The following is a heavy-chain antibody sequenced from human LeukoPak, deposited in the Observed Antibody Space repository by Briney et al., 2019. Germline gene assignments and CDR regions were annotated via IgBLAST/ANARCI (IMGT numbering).Heavy chain of an antibody. CDR3: ARVQAGKWDFDF. CDR1: GFAFSTYS. CDR2: IRSDSTII. Sequence: GGSLRLSCTASGFAFSTYSRNWLRQAPGKGLEWVSYIRSDSTIINYAESVKGRFTISRDNAKNSLYLQLNSRRAEDTAVYFCARVQAGKWDFDFWGQGTLVTVSS. J-gene: IGHJ4*02. V-gene: IGHV3-48*01. D-gene: IGHD3-10*01.